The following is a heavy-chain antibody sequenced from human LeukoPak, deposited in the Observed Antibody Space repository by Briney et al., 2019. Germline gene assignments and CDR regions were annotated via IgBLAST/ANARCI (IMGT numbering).Heavy chain of an antibody. V-gene: IGHV3-30*02. CDR3: AKDRNSKSNYYMDV. J-gene: IGHJ6*03. D-gene: IGHD3-10*01. Sequence: PGGSLRLSCAASGFSFSLFGMHWVRQAPGKGLEWVSFILFDGSNKYYADSVKGRFTISRDNSKNTLYLQMNSLRTEDTAVYYCAKDRNSKSNYYMDVWGKGTTVTVSS. CDR2: ILFDGSNK. CDR1: GFSFSLFG.